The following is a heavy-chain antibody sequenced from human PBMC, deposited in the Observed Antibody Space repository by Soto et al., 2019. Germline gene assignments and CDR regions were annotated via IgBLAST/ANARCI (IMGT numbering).Heavy chain of an antibody. D-gene: IGHD6-6*01. CDR1: GFTFSSYE. Sequence: EVQLVESGGGLVQPGGSLRLSCAASGFTFSSYEMNWVRQAPGKGLEWVSYISSSGSTVYYADSVKGRFTISRDNAKNSLYLQMNSLRADDTAVYYCAREEGSSGDGDYYYYGMDVWGQGTTVTVSS. CDR3: AREEGSSGDGDYYYYGMDV. V-gene: IGHV3-48*03. CDR2: ISSSGSTV. J-gene: IGHJ6*02.